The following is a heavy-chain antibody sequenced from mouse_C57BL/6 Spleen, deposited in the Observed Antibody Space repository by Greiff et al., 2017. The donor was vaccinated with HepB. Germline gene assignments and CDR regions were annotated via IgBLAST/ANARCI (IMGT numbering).Heavy chain of an antibody. J-gene: IGHJ2*01. V-gene: IGHV1-82*01. CDR1: GYAFSSSW. Sequence: QVQLKQSGPELVKPGASVKISCKASGYAFSSSWMNWVKQRPGKGLEWIGRIYPGDGDTNYNGKFKGKATLTADKSSSTAYMQLSSLTSEDSAVYFCATISHFDYWGQGTTLTVSS. CDR2: IYPGDGDT. CDR3: ATISHFDY.